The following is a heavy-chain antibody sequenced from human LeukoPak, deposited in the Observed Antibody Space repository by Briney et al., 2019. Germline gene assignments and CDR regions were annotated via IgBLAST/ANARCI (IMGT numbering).Heavy chain of an antibody. CDR2: IYHSGST. D-gene: IGHD3-3*01. J-gene: IGHJ5*02. CDR1: GYSISSGYY. V-gene: IGHV4-38-2*01. CDR3: ARGITIFGVVNNWFDP. Sequence: SETLSLTCAVSGYSISSGYYWGWIRPPPGKGLEWIGSIYHSGSTYYNPSLKSRVTISVDTSKNQFSLKLSSVTAADTAVYYCARGITIFGVVNNWFDPWGQGTLVTVSS.